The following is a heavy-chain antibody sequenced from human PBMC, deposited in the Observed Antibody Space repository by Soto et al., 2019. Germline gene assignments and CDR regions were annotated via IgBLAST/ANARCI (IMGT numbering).Heavy chain of an antibody. J-gene: IGHJ6*02. Sequence: SETLSLTCAVYGGSFSGYYWSWIRQPPGQGLEWIGEINHSGSTNYNPSLKSRVTISVDTSKNQFSLKLSSVTAADTAVYYCARGSDKPYSNPLRPARSGGMDVWGQGTTVTVSS. CDR2: INHSGST. CDR1: GGSFSGYY. D-gene: IGHD4-4*01. V-gene: IGHV4-34*01. CDR3: ARGSDKPYSNPLRPARSGGMDV.